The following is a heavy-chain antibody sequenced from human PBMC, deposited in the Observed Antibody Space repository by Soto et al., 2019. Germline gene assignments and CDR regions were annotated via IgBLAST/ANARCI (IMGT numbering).Heavy chain of an antibody. D-gene: IGHD3-3*01. CDR1: GGSISSGDYY. CDR3: ARSRISIFGILIIGSSFDP. V-gene: IGHV4-30-4*01. Sequence: SETLSLTXTVSGGSISSGDYYWSWIRQPPGKGLEWIGYIYYSGSSYYNPSLKSRVSISIDTSKNQFSLKLSSVTAADTAVYYCARSRISIFGILIIGSSFDPWGQGSLVTVSS. J-gene: IGHJ5*02. CDR2: IYYSGSS.